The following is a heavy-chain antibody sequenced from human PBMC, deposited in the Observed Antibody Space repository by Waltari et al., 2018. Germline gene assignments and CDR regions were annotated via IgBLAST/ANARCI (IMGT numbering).Heavy chain of an antibody. CDR3: AREIDRGPGRWFDP. Sequence: QVQLQESGPGLVKPSETLSLTCPVSGGSIRGYYWNWIRQPAGKGLEWIGRVYTSGSTNYNPSLKSRVTMSVDTSKNQFSLKLSSVTAADTAVYFCAREIDRGPGRWFDPWGQGTLVTVSS. CDR1: GGSIRGYY. D-gene: IGHD1-26*01. V-gene: IGHV4-4*07. J-gene: IGHJ5*02. CDR2: VYTSGST.